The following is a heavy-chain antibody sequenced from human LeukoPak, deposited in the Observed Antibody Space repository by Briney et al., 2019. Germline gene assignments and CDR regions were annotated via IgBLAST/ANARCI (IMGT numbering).Heavy chain of an antibody. CDR1: GFTFSSYN. CDR2: ISRSGNTI. V-gene: IGHV3-48*02. Sequence: GGSLRLSCAASGFTFSSYNMNWVRQAPGKGLEWVSYISRSGNTIDYADSVKGRFTISRDNAKNSVYLQTNSLRDEDTAVYHCAREAAFDMWGQGTMVTVSS. J-gene: IGHJ3*02. CDR3: AREAAFDM.